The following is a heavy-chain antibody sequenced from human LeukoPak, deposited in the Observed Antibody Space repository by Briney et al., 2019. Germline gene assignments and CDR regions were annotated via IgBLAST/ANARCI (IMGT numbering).Heavy chain of an antibody. V-gene: IGHV3-23*01. Sequence: GGSLRLSCAASGFTFSKYAMTWVRQAPGRGLEWVSTINSDGTYYIDSVKGRFTISRDDSKNTLYLLMNSLRAEDTAVYYCAKDPGTLRCLDFWGQGTLVTVSS. J-gene: IGHJ4*02. CDR3: AKDPGTLRCLDF. D-gene: IGHD4/OR15-4a*01. CDR1: GFTFSKYA. CDR2: INSDGT.